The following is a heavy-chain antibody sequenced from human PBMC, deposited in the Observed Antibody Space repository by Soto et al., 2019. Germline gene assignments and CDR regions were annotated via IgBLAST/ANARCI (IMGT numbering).Heavy chain of an antibody. CDR1: GGSISSYY. CDR3: ARGLGDGSSWYNYFDY. V-gene: IGHV4-59*01. Sequence: PSETLSLTCTVSGGSISSYYWSWIRQPPGEGLEWIGYIYYSGSTNYNPSLKSRVTISVDTSKNQFSLKLSSVTAADTAVYYCARGLGDGSSWYNYFDYWGQGTLVTVSS. CDR2: IYYSGST. J-gene: IGHJ4*02. D-gene: IGHD6-13*01.